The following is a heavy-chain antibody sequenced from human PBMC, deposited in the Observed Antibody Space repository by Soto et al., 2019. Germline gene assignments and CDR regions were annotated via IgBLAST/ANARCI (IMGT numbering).Heavy chain of an antibody. V-gene: IGHV5-51*01. CDR2: IHPGDSDT. J-gene: IGHJ2*01. CDR3: ARPRYYYDSSGYAPPYSYFDL. CDR1: GYSFPRYW. D-gene: IGHD3-22*01. Sequence: GEALKISWKGSGYSFPRYWMAWVRQMPGKGLEWVGIIHPGDSDTRYSPSFQGQVTISAHKSISTAYLQWTSVKASDTALYYCARPRYYYDSSGYAPPYSYFDLWARGTRAPVS.